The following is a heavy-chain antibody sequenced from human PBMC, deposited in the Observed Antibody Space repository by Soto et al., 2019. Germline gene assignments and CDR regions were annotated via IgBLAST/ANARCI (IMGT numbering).Heavy chain of an antibody. V-gene: IGHV1-18*01. Sequence: QVQLVQSGAEVKKPGASVKVSCKASGYTFTSYGVSWVRQAPGQGLEWMGWISPYNGNTEYAQKLQGRVTMTTDTSTSTAYMELRSLRSDDTVVYYCARDNHDPTRYSGTYYVWFDPWGQGTLVTVSS. CDR2: ISPYNGNT. CDR1: GYTFTSYG. D-gene: IGHD1-26*01. CDR3: ARDNHDPTRYSGTYYVWFDP. J-gene: IGHJ5*02.